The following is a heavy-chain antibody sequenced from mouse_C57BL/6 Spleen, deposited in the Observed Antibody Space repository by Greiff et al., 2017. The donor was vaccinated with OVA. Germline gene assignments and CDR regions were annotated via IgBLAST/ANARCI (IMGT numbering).Heavy chain of an antibody. D-gene: IGHD4-1*01. V-gene: IGHV5-16*01. Sequence: EVKVVESEGGLVQPGSSMKLSCTASGFTFSDYYMAWVRQVPEKGLEWVANINYDGSSTYYLDSLKSRFIISRDNAKNILYLQMSSLKSEDTATYYCARGGLTGYYFDYWGQGTTLTVSS. J-gene: IGHJ2*01. CDR2: INYDGSST. CDR3: ARGGLTGYYFDY. CDR1: GFTFSDYY.